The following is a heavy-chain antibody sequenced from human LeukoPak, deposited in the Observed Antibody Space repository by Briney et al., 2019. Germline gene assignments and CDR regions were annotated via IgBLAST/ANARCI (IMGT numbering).Heavy chain of an antibody. V-gene: IGHV1-69*02. CDR2: IIPILGIA. Sequence: GASVKVSCKASGGTFSSYTISWVRQAPGQGLEWMGRIIPILGIANYAQKFQGRVTITADKSTSTAYMELSSLGSEDTAGYYCAISGSYSNWFGPWGQGTLVTVSS. D-gene: IGHD1-26*01. CDR3: AISGSYSNWFGP. CDR1: GGTFSSYT. J-gene: IGHJ5*02.